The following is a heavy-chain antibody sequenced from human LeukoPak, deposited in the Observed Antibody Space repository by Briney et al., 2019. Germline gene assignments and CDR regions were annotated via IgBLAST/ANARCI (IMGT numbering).Heavy chain of an antibody. CDR2: IYYSGST. CDR3: ASSPLYCSSTSCYSHAFDI. Sequence: PSETLSLTCTVSGGSISSYYWSWIRQPPGKGLEWIGYIYYSGSTNYNPSLKSRVTISVDTSKKQISLKLSSVTAADTAVYYCASSPLYCSSTSCYSHAFDIWGQGTMVTVSS. V-gene: IGHV4-59*01. D-gene: IGHD2-2*01. J-gene: IGHJ3*02. CDR1: GGSISSYY.